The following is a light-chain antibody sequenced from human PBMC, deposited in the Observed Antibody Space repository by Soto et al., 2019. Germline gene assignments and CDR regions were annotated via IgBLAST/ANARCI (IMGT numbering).Light chain of an antibody. CDR3: TQYDSSPLT. Sequence: EIVLTQSPGTLSLSPGERATLSCRASQSVSSSYLAWYQQKPGQAPRLLIYGASIRATGIPDRFSGSGSGTDFTLTISRLEPEDFAVYYCTQYDSSPLTFGGGTKVEIK. J-gene: IGKJ4*01. CDR1: QSVSSSY. CDR2: GAS. V-gene: IGKV3-20*01.